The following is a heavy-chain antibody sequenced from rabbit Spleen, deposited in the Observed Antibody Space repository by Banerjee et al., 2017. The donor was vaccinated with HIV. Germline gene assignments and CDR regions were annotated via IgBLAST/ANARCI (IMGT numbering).Heavy chain of an antibody. J-gene: IGHJ4*01. CDR3: ARGGGL. CDR1: GFSLSSYY. V-gene: IGHV1S7*01. Sequence: QLKETGGGLVQPGGSLTLTCAASGFSLSSYYMGWVRQAPGKGLEWIGYIDPVFGSAYYASWVNGRFSISRENTQNTVSLQLNSLTAADTATYFCARGGGLWGPGTLVTVS. CDR2: IDPVFGSA.